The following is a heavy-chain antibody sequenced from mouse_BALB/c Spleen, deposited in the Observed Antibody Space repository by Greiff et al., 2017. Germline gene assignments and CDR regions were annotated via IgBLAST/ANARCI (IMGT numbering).Heavy chain of an antibody. CDR3: ARSGRGTDFDY. CDR1: GYAFSSSW. Sequence: QVQLKQSGPELVKPGASVKISCKASGYAFSSSWMNWVKQRPGQGLEWIGRIYPGDGDTNYNGKFKGKATLTADKSSSTAYMQLSSLTSVDSAVYFCARSGRGTDFDYWGQGTTLTVSS. CDR2: IYPGDGDT. V-gene: IGHV1-82*01. J-gene: IGHJ2*01. D-gene: IGHD3-1*01.